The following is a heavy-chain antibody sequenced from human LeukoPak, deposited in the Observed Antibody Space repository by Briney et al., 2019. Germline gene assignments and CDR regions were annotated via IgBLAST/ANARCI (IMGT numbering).Heavy chain of an antibody. V-gene: IGHV3-21*01. Sequence: NPGGSLRLSCAASGYTFSSYSMNWVRQAPGKGLEWVSSISSSSSYIYYADSVKGRFTISRDNSKNTLYLQMNSLRPEDTAVYYCAKAAYDSSGSWYYFDYWGQGTLVTVSS. D-gene: IGHD3-22*01. J-gene: IGHJ4*02. CDR2: ISSSSSYI. CDR1: GYTFSSYS. CDR3: AKAAYDSSGSWYYFDY.